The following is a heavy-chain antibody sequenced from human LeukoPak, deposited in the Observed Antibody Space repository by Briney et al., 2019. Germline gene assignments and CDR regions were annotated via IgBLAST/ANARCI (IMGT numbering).Heavy chain of an antibody. CDR1: GFTFSSYA. CDR2: ISGSGGST. CDR3: ITDLGLTMIRGVIVS. Sequence: GGSLRLSCAASGFTFSSYAMSWVRQAPGKGLEWVSAISGSGGSTYYADSVKGRFTISRDNSKNTLYLQMNSLRAEDTAVYYCITDLGLTMIRGVIVSWGQGTLVTVS. J-gene: IGHJ4*02. V-gene: IGHV3-23*01. D-gene: IGHD3-10*01.